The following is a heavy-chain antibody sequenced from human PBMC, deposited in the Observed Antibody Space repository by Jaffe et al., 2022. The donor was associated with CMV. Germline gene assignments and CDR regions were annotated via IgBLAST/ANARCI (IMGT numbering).Heavy chain of an antibody. J-gene: IGHJ6*03. Sequence: EVQLVQSGAEVKKPGESLRISCKGSGYSFTSYWISWVRQMPGKGLEWMGRIDPSDSYTNYSPSFQGHVTISADKSISTAYLQWSSLKASDTAMYYCARHDRRGPIAVESGVGYYYYMDVWGKGTTVTVSS. CDR3: ARHDRRGPIAVESGVGYYYYMDV. CDR2: IDPSDSYT. V-gene: IGHV5-10-1*03. D-gene: IGHD2-15*01. CDR1: GYSFTSYW.